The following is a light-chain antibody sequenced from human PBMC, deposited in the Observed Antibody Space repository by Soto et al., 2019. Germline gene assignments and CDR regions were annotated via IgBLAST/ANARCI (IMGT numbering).Light chain of an antibody. V-gene: IGLV2-14*01. Sequence: QSVLTQPASVSGSPGHAITVSCSGTSSDIGAHNFVSWYQQHPDKAPKLMIYEVSNRPSGVSARFSASKSGNTASLTISGLQAEDEADYYCNSRGGSRPYYVFGTGTKVTVL. J-gene: IGLJ1*01. CDR1: SSDIGAHNF. CDR3: NSRGGSRPYYV. CDR2: EVS.